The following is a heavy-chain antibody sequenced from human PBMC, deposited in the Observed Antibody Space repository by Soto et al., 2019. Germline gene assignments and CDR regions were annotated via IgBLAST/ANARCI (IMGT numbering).Heavy chain of an antibody. V-gene: IGHV3-21*01. D-gene: IGHD2-2*02. CDR2: ISSSSSYI. CDR1: GFTFSSYS. J-gene: IGHJ6*02. CDR3: ARDPGYCSSTSCYNYYYGMDV. Sequence: LRLSCAASGFTFSSYSMNWVRQAPGKGLEWVSSISSSSSYIYYADSVKGRFTISRDNAKNSLYLQMNSLRAEDTAVYYCARDPGYCSSTSCYNYYYGMDVWGQGTTVTVSS.